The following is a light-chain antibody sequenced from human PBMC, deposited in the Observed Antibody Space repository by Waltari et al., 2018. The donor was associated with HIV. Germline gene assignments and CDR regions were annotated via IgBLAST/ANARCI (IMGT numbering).Light chain of an antibody. CDR1: RSDVGSYNL. Sequence: QSALTQPASVSGSPGQSIAISCTGARSDVGSYNLVSRYQQHPGKAPKLMIYAVTKRPSGVSDRFSGSKSGNTASLTISGLQAEDEADYYCCSYASYSTFHVVFGGGTKLTVL. CDR2: AVT. J-gene: IGLJ2*01. CDR3: CSYASYSTFHVV. V-gene: IGLV2-23*02.